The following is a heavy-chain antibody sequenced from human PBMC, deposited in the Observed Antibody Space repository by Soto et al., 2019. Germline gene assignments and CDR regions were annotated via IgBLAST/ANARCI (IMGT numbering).Heavy chain of an antibody. CDR1: GGTFTSYT. J-gene: IGHJ2*01. D-gene: IGHD6-25*01. Sequence: QVQLVQSGAEVKRPGSSVKVACKASGGTFTSYTFSWVRQAPGQGLEWMGRIIPMLEVTSYAQKFQGRRTLTADKSTSTVYMELSNLKYEDTALIYCGRDPGGDWYFDLWGRGTLVTVSS. CDR2: IIPMLEVT. CDR3: GRDPGGDWYFDL. V-gene: IGHV1-69*04.